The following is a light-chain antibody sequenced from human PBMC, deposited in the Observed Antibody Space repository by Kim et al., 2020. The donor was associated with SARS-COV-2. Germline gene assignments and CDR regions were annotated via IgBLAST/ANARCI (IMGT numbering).Light chain of an antibody. J-gene: IGKJ2*01. CDR1: QSVRSN. Sequence: IVMTQSPATLSVSPGERATLSCRARQSVRSNLAWYQQKPSQAPRLIIYAASTRATGIPARFSGSGSGTEFTLTISSLQSEDFAVYYCKQDSNWPPEYTFGQGTKLEI. CDR3: KQDSNWPPEYT. V-gene: IGKV3-15*01. CDR2: AAS.